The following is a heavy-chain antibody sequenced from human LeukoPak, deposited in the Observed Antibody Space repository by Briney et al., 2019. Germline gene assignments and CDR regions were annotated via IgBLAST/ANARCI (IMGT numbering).Heavy chain of an antibody. Sequence: GASVKVSCKASGYTFTSYGISWVRQAPGQGLEWMGWISAYNGNTNYAQKLQGRVTMTTDTSTSTAYMELSSLRSEDTAEYYCARDLAHSGGAPWFDPWGQGTLVPSPQ. J-gene: IGHJ5*02. CDR2: ISAYNGNT. CDR3: ARDLAHSGGAPWFDP. D-gene: IGHD2-21*01. V-gene: IGHV1-18*01. CDR1: GYTFTSYG.